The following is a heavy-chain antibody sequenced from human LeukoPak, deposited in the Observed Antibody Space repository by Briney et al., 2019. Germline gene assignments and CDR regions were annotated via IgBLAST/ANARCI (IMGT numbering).Heavy chain of an antibody. CDR1: GFTFSSYA. Sequence: SGGSLRLSCAASGFTFSSYAMHWVRQAPGKGLEWVAVISYDGSNKYYADSVKGRFTISRDNSKNTLYLQMNSLRAEDTAVYYCARDLSPIAAAAAYYYYGMDVWGQGTTVTVSS. V-gene: IGHV3-30-3*01. CDR3: ARDLSPIAAAAAYYYYGMDV. D-gene: IGHD6-13*01. CDR2: ISYDGSNK. J-gene: IGHJ6*02.